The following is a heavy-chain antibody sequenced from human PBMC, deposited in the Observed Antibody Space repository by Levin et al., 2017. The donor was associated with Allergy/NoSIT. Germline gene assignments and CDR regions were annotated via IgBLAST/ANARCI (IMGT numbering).Heavy chain of an antibody. CDR3: ARDKEDTSMVIDY. V-gene: IGHV3-74*01. CDR1: GFTFSSSW. CDR2: INSDGSST. J-gene: IGHJ4*02. D-gene: IGHD5-18*01. Sequence: LSLTCAASGFTFSSSWMHWVRQAPGKGLVWVSRINSDGSSTSYADSVKGRFTISRDNAKNTLYLQMNSLGAEDTAVYYCARDKEDTSMVIDYWGQGTLVTVSS.